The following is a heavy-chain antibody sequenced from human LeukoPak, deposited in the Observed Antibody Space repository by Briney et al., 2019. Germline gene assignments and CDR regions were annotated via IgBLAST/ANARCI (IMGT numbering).Heavy chain of an antibody. J-gene: IGHJ3*02. CDR2: TYYRSKWYN. V-gene: IGHV6-1*01. D-gene: IGHD6-13*01. CDR1: GDTVSSNSAA. CDR3: ARKYSSTWYDALDI. Sequence: SQTLSLTCAISGDTVSSNSAAWNWIRQSPSRGLEWLGRTYYRSKWYNDYVISVKSRITINPDTSKNQFSLQLNSVTPEDTAVYYCARKYSSTWYDALDIWGQGTMVTVSS.